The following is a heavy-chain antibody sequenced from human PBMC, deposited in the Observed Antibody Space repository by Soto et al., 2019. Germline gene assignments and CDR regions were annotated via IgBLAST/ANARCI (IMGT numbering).Heavy chain of an antibody. CDR1: GGSISSGDYY. J-gene: IGHJ4*02. CDR2: IYYSGST. Sequence: SETLSLTCTVSGGSISSGDYYWSWIRQPPGKGLEWIGYIYYSGSTYYNPSLKSRVTISVDTSKNQFSLKLSSMTAADTAVYYCARGGRDHGGYQLDYLVQGPQVT. D-gene: IGHD3-16*01. CDR3: ARGGRDHGGYQLDY. V-gene: IGHV4-30-4*01.